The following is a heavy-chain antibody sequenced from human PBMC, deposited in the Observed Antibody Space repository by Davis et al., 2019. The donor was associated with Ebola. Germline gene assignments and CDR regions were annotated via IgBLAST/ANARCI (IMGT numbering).Heavy chain of an antibody. V-gene: IGHV3-30*03. D-gene: IGHD6-13*01. J-gene: IGHJ5*02. CDR3: ARGVGSSWYYWFDP. Sequence: PGGSLRLSCAASGFTFSSYGMHWVRQAPGKGLEWVAVISYDGSNKYYADSVKGRFTISRDNSKNTLYLQMNSLRAEDTAVYYCARGVGSSWYYWFDPWGQGTLVTVSS. CDR1: GFTFSSYG. CDR2: ISYDGSNK.